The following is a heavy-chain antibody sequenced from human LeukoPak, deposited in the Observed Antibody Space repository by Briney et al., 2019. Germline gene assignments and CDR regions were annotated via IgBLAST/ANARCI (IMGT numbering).Heavy chain of an antibody. J-gene: IGHJ5*02. CDR3: ARSPPATVRPWFDP. Sequence: SETLSLTCAVYGGSFSGYYWSWIRQPPGKGLEWIGEINHSGSTNYNPSLKSRVTISVDTSKNQFSLKLSSVTAADTAVYYCARSPPATVRPWFDPWGQGTLVTVSS. D-gene: IGHD4-11*01. CDR2: INHSGST. CDR1: GGSFSGYY. V-gene: IGHV4-34*01.